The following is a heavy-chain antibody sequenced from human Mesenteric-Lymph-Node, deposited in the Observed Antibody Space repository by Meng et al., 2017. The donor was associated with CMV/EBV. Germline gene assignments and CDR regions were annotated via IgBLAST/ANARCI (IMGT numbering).Heavy chain of an antibody. V-gene: IGHV4-59*01. CDR2: VHYSGST. Sequence: SETLSLTCTVSGGSISTYYWSWIRQPPGKGLEYVGYVHYSGSTNYNPSLKSRVTISVDTSKNQFSLKLSSVTAADTAVYYCVRGLQTGSYYHYATDVWGQGTTVTVSS. CDR1: GGSISTYY. CDR3: VRGLQTGSYYHYATDV. J-gene: IGHJ6*02.